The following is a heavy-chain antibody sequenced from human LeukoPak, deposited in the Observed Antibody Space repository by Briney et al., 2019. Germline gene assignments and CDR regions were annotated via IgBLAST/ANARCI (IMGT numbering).Heavy chain of an antibody. CDR2: VSPPGGGT. CDR3: ARDLAWGAFDY. J-gene: IGHJ4*02. Sequence: PGGPLRLSCVASGFSFSYHGMNWVRLAPGKGLEWVSGVSPPGGGTYYADSVKGRFTISRDDSRNTLSLQMNSLRVEDTAVYYCARDLAWGAFDYWGQGILVAVSS. V-gene: IGHV3-23*01. D-gene: IGHD7-27*01. CDR1: GFSFSYHG.